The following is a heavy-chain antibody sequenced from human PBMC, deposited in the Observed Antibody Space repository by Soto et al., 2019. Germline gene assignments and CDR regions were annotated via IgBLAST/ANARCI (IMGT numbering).Heavy chain of an antibody. CDR3: AKEHWAIPDS. CDR2: ISKDSGRAT. Sequence: PGGSLRLSCAASGFIFRDCCMSWIRQAPGKGLEWISYISKDSGRATRYADSVKGRCTISRDNAKNSLILLMNNLTVEDTVVYYFAKEHWAIPDSWGQGTLVTVSS. V-gene: IGHV3-11*01. CDR1: GFIFRDCC. J-gene: IGHJ4*02. D-gene: IGHD7-27*01.